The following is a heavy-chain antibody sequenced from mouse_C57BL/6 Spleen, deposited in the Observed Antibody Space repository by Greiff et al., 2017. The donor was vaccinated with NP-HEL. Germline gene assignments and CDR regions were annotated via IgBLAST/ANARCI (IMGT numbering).Heavy chain of an antibody. CDR1: GYAFSSSW. D-gene: IGHD2-4*01. V-gene: IGHV1-82*01. J-gene: IGHJ3*01. CDR3: ARTRNYDYDAFAY. Sequence: QVQLQQSGPELVKPGASVKISCKASGYAFSSSWMNWVKQRPGKGLEWIGRIYPGDGDTNYNGKFKGKATLTADKSSSTAYMQLSSLTSEDSAVYFCARTRNYDYDAFAYWGQGTLVTVSA. CDR2: IYPGDGDT.